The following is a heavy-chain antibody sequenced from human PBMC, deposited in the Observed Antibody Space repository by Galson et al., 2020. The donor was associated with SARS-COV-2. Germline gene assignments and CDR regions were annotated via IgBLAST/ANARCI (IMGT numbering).Heavy chain of an antibody. J-gene: IGHJ6*02. V-gene: IGHV3-30*04. Sequence: GESLKISCAASGFTFSSYAMHWVRQAPGKGLEWVAVISYDGSNKYYADSVKGRFTISRDNSKNTLYLQMNSLRAEDTAVYYCARDLWPELIYGDYVGMDVWGQGTTVTVSS. CDR2: ISYDGSNK. CDR1: GFTFSSYA. D-gene: IGHD4-17*01. CDR3: ARDLWPELIYGDYVGMDV.